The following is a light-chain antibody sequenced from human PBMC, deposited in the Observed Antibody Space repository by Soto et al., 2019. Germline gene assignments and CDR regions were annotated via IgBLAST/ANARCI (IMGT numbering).Light chain of an antibody. CDR2: GAS. J-gene: IGKJ5*01. CDR3: QQYNDWPPIT. Sequence: EIVLTQSPGTLSLSPGERATLSCRASQSLSNNIYLAWYQQKPGQAPRLLIYGASSRATGIPNRFSGSGSGTEFTLTISSLQSEDFAVYYCQQYNDWPPITFGQGTRLEIK. V-gene: IGKV3D-15*01. CDR1: QSLSNN.